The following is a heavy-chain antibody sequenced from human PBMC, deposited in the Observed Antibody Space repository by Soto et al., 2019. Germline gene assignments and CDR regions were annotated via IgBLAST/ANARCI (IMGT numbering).Heavy chain of an antibody. V-gene: IGHV3-64D*06. Sequence: GGSLGLSSSASGFTFRSYAMHWVRQAPGKGLEYVSSISTNGGSTHYADSVKGRFTISRDNSKNTQYLQMSSLRADDTAVYYCVKGEYYYDSSGYDAIDYWGQGTLVTVSS. J-gene: IGHJ4*02. CDR3: VKGEYYYDSSGYDAIDY. D-gene: IGHD3-22*01. CDR1: GFTFRSYA. CDR2: ISTNGGST.